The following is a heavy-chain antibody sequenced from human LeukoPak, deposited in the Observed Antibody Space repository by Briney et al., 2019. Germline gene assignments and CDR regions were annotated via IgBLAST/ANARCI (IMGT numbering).Heavy chain of an antibody. J-gene: IGHJ4*02. V-gene: IGHV1-2*02. CDR1: GYTFTRYY. D-gene: IGHD3-22*01. Sequence: ASVKVSCKASGYTFTRYYMQWVRQAPGQGLEWMGWITPHSGGTNYAQKFQGRVTMTRDTSISTAYMEPSRLRSDDTAVYYCARPYYYDSSGYYGPDSSPYYFDYWGQGTLVTVSS. CDR2: ITPHSGGT. CDR3: ARPYYYDSSGYYGPDSSPYYFDY.